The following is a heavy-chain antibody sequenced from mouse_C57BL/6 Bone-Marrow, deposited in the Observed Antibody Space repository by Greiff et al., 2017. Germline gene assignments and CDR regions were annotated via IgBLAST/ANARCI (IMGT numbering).Heavy chain of an antibody. Sequence: VKVVESGPGLVQPSQSLSITCTVSGFSLTSYGVHWVRQSPGKGLEWLGVIWSGGSTDYTAAFISKLSISQDNSKSQVFFKMNSLQADDTAIYSCARNPGSSFSFDYWGQGTTLTVSS. V-gene: IGHV2-2*01. D-gene: IGHD1-1*01. CDR2: IWSGGST. CDR3: ARNPGSSFSFDY. J-gene: IGHJ2*01. CDR1: GFSLTSYG.